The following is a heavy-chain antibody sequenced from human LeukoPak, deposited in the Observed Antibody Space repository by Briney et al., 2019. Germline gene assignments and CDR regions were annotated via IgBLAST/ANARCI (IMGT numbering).Heavy chain of an antibody. CDR1: GYTFTSYD. CDR3: ARGIYMIVRFTHGY. Sequence: SVKDSCKDCGYTFTSYDIYWVRQATGQGLEWMGRMNPNSGNTGDAQMLQGRVTITRNTSIRTAYMELRSLRSEKTAGYYCARGIYMIVRFTHGYWGQGTLVTVSS. J-gene: IGHJ4*02. CDR2: MNPNSGNT. V-gene: IGHV1-8*01. D-gene: IGHD3-22*01.